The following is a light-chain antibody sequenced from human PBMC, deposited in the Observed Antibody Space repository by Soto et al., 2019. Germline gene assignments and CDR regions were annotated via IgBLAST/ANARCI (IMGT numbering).Light chain of an antibody. CDR3: QQSYSTPSWT. J-gene: IGKJ1*01. Sequence: EIVMTQSPATLSVSPGESATLSCSASQSVSSHLGWVQQKPGQVPRLLIYGASHRVPGIPARFSGSGSGTDFTLTISSLQPEDFGIYYCQQSYSTPSWTFGQGTKVDIK. V-gene: IGKV3-15*01. CDR1: QSVSSH. CDR2: GAS.